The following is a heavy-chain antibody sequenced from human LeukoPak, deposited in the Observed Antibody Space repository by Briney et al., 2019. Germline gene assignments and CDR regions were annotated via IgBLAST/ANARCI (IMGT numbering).Heavy chain of an antibody. Sequence: GESLKISCKGSGYRFTSYWIGWVRQMPGKGLEWMGIIYPGDSDTRYSPSFQGQVTISADKSISTAYLQWSSLKASDTAMYYCARRLLGYCSGGSCEYHFDYWGQGTLVTVSS. CDR2: IYPGDSDT. J-gene: IGHJ4*02. D-gene: IGHD2-15*01. CDR1: GYRFTSYW. CDR3: ARRLLGYCSGGSCEYHFDY. V-gene: IGHV5-51*01.